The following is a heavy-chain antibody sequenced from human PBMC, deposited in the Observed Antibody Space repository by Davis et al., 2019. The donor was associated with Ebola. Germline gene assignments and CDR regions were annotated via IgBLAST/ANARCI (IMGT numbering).Heavy chain of an antibody. D-gene: IGHD3-10*01. J-gene: IGHJ4*02. V-gene: IGHV4-59*11. CDR2: ISGSGRT. CDR1: DATISGHY. CDR3: SERGSSV. Sequence: PSETLSLTCTVSDATISGHYWNWFRQPPGKGLEWIGFISGSGRTSYNPSLKSRVTISADTSKNQFSLKLTSVTAADTAMYYCSERGSSVWGQGTLVTVSS.